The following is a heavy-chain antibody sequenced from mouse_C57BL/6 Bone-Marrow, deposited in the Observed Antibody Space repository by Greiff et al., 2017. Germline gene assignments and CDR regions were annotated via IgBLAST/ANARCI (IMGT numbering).Heavy chain of an antibody. J-gene: IGHJ1*03. CDR3: TTEGYFDV. CDR2: FDPENGDT. CDR1: GFNIKDDH. V-gene: IGHV14-4*01. Sequence: VQLQQSGAELVRPGASVKLSCTASGFNIKDDHMHWVKQRPEQGLEWIGWFDPENGDTEYASKFQGKATITADTSSNTAYLQLSSLTSEDTAVYYCTTEGYFDVWGTGTTVTVSS.